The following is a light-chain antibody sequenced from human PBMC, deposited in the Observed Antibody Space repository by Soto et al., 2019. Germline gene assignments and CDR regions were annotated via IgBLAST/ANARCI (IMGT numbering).Light chain of an antibody. Sequence: IQMTQSPSSLSASVGDTVTVTCRASQGIRNYLNWFQQKPGKAPKRLISVASTLQSGVPSRFSGSGSGTEFTLMISSLQPEDSATYYCLQHNTYPYTFGQGTKLEIK. CDR2: VAS. CDR3: LQHNTYPYT. J-gene: IGKJ2*01. CDR1: QGIRNY. V-gene: IGKV1-17*01.